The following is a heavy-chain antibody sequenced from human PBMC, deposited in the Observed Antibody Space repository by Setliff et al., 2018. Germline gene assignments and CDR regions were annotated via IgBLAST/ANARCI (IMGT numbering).Heavy chain of an antibody. CDR1: GGSISSGGYY. CDR2: IYYSGST. Sequence: SETLSLTCTVSGGSISSGGYYWSWIRQHPGKGLEWIGYIYYSGSTYYNPSLKSRVTVSVDTSKNQFSLKLSSVTAADTAVYYCARLWRRIQQIDYWGQGTLVTVS. D-gene: IGHD3-10*01. V-gene: IGHV4-31*03. J-gene: IGHJ4*02. CDR3: ARLWRRIQQIDY.